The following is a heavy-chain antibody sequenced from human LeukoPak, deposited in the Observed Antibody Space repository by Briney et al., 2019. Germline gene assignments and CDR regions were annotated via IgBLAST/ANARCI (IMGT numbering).Heavy chain of an antibody. V-gene: IGHV3-7*01. CDR1: GFTFTSYW. CDR2: IRDDGGEI. CDR3: ARTDYDFWSGYYFDY. D-gene: IGHD3-3*01. Sequence: GGSLRLSCEASGFTFTSYWMSWVRQAPGKGLEWVANIRDDGGEIYYVDSVKGRFTISRDNAKNSLYLQMNSLRAEDTAVYNCARTDYDFWSGYYFDYWGQGTLVTVSS. J-gene: IGHJ4*02.